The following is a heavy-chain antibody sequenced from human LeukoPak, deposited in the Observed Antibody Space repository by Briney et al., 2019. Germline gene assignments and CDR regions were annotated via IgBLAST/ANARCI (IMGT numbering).Heavy chain of an antibody. Sequence: GGSLRLSCAASGFTFSTYAMHWVRQPPGKGLEWVSAVSGSGGDTYYAHSVTGRFTISRDNSKNTLYVLLNGLRAEDTAVYYCATTLNTGFFQSWGRGTLVTVSS. CDR3: ATTLNTGFFQS. D-gene: IGHD5-18*01. CDR1: GFTFSTYA. V-gene: IGHV3-23*01. CDR2: VSGSGGDT. J-gene: IGHJ5*02.